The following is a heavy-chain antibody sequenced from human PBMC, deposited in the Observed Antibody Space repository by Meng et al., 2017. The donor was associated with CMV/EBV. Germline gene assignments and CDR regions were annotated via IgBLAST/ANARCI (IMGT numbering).Heavy chain of an antibody. J-gene: IGHJ5*02. CDR2: IYPGDSDT. Sequence: GGSLRLSCKGSGYTFTSYWIVWVRQMPGKGLEWMGLIYPGDSDTKYSPSFQGQVTISADKSISTAYLQWSSLKASDTAIYCCARRRSSSRWFDPWGQGTQVTVSS. CDR3: ARRRSSSRWFDP. V-gene: IGHV5-51*01. CDR1: GYTFTSYW. D-gene: IGHD6-6*01.